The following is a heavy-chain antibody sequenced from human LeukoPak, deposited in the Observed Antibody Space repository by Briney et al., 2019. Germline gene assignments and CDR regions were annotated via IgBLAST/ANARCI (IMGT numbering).Heavy chain of an antibody. CDR2: IKSKTDGGTT. J-gene: IGHJ4*02. V-gene: IGHV3-15*01. CDR3: TTDSRGWNDFG. Sequence: GGSPRLSSAASGFTFSNAWMSWDRQSPGKGLEWAGRIKSKTDGGTTDYAAPVKGRFTISRDDSKNTLYLQMNSLKTEDTAVYYCTTDSRGWNDFGWGQGTLVTVSS. CDR1: GFTFSNAW. D-gene: IGHD1-1*01.